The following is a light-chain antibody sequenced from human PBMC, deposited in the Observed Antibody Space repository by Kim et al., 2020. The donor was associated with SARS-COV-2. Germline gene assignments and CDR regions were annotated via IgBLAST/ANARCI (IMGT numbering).Light chain of an antibody. CDR1: SSNIGSNT. CDR2: SND. Sequence: QSVLTQPPSASGTPGQRVTISCSGSSSNIGSNTVNWYQHLPGTAPNLLVFSNDQRPSGVPDRFSGFKSGTSASLAISGLQSEDEADYYCAAWDDSLNVYIFETGTKVTVL. CDR3: AAWDDSLNVYI. J-gene: IGLJ1*01. V-gene: IGLV1-44*01.